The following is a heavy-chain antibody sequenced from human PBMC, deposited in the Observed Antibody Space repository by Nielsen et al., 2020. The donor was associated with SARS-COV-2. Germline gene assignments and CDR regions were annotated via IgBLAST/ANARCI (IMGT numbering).Heavy chain of an antibody. CDR3: ATLDAYSYGFDLDS. V-gene: IGHV3-9*01. Sequence: SLKISCAASGFTFDDYAMHWVRQAPGKGLEWVSGISWNSGSIGYADSVKGRFTISRDNAKNTLYLQMNSLRAEDTAVYYCATLDAYSYGFDLDSWGQGTLVTVSS. J-gene: IGHJ4*02. D-gene: IGHD5-18*01. CDR1: GFTFDDYA. CDR2: ISWNSGSI.